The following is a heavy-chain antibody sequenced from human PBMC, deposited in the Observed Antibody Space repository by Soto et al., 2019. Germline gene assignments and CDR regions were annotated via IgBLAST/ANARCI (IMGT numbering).Heavy chain of an antibody. Sequence: EGSLRLSCSASGFTFSSYTLHWVRQAPGKGLEYVSAISSNGLNTYYADSVKGRFTISRDNSKNTLYLQMSSLRTEDTAVYYCVKDGINYYNSSGYWAYWGQGTQVTVSS. V-gene: IGHV3-64D*06. CDR1: GFTFSSYT. D-gene: IGHD3-22*01. J-gene: IGHJ4*02. CDR3: VKDGINYYNSSGYWAY. CDR2: ISSNGLNT.